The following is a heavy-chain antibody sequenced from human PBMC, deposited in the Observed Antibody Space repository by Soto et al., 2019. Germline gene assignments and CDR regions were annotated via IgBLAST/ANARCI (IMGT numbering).Heavy chain of an antibody. J-gene: IGHJ5*02. CDR1: GFTLSSYA. CDR3: AKDPLMVRGVRSLDP. Sequence: EVQLLESGGGLVQPGGSLRLSCVASGFTLSSYAMTWVHQAPGKGLEWVSVISGSGGSTYYADSVKGRFTISRDNSKNMLYMQMNSLRAEDTAVYYCAKDPLMVRGVRSLDPWGQGTLVTVSS. CDR2: ISGSGGST. V-gene: IGHV3-23*01. D-gene: IGHD3-10*01.